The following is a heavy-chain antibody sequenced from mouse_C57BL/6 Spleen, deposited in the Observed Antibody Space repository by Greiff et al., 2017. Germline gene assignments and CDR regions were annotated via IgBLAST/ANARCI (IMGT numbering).Heavy chain of an antibody. Sequence: QVQLQQSGPELVKPGASVKISCKASGYAFSSSWMNWVKQRPGKGLEWIGRIYPGDGDTNYNGKFKGKATLTADKSSSTAYMRLSSLTSEDSAVYSCATAYLDYWGQGTTLTVSS. CDR1: GYAFSSSW. J-gene: IGHJ2*01. V-gene: IGHV1-82*01. CDR3: ATAYLDY. CDR2: IYPGDGDT.